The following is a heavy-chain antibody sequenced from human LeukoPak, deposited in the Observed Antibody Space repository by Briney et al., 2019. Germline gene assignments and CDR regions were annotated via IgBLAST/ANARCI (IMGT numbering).Heavy chain of an antibody. J-gene: IGHJ4*02. CDR2: ISYDGSNK. CDR3: ASGGLTLIDY. Sequence: PGRSLRLSCAASGFTFSSYAMHWVRQAPGKGLEWVAVISYDGSNKYYADSVKGRFTISRDNSKNTLYLQMNSLRAEDTAVYYCASGGLTLIDYWGQGTLVTVPS. D-gene: IGHD3-16*01. CDR1: GFTFSSYA. V-gene: IGHV3-30*04.